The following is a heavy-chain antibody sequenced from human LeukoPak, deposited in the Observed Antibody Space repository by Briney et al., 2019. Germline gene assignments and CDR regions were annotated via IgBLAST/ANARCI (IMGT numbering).Heavy chain of an antibody. CDR1: GGSISSYY. V-gene: IGHV4-59*01. D-gene: IGHD3-22*01. CDR2: IYYSGST. J-gene: IGHJ4*02. Sequence: SSETLSLTCTVSGGSISSYYWSWIRQPPGKGLEWIGYIYYSGSTNYNPSLKSRVTISVDTSKNQFSLKLSSVTAADTAVYYCARGRAKARKYYYDSSGSVYFDYWGQGTLVTVSS. CDR3: ARGRAKARKYYYDSSGSVYFDY.